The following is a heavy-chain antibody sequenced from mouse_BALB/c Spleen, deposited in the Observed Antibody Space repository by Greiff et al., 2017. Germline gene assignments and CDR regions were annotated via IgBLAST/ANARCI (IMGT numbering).Heavy chain of an antibody. Sequence: QVQLKQSGAELVRPGTSVKVSCTASGYAFTNYLIEWVQQRPGQGLEWIGVINPGSGGTNYTEKFKGKATLTADKSSSTAYMQLSSLTSDDSAVYFCANRYDEVAYWGQGTLVTVSA. CDR3: ANRYDEVAY. CDR1: GYAFTNYL. D-gene: IGHD2-14*01. J-gene: IGHJ3*01. CDR2: INPGSGGT. V-gene: IGHV1-54*01.